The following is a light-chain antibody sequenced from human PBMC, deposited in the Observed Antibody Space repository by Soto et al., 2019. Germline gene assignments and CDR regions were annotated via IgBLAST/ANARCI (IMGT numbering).Light chain of an antibody. V-gene: IGKV3-20*01. CDR2: GAS. CDR1: QSVSSSY. Sequence: EIVLTQSPGTLSLSPGERATLSCRASQSVSSSYLAWYQQKPGQAPGLLIYGASSRATGIPDRFSGSGSGTDFTLTISRLEPEDFAVYYCQQYGSSLFGGGTKV. J-gene: IGKJ4*01. CDR3: QQYGSSL.